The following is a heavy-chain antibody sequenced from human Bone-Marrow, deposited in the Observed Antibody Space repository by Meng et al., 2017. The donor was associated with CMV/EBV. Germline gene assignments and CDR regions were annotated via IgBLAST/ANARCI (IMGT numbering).Heavy chain of an antibody. CDR1: GFTFSDYY. CDR3: ARGGYCSSTSCPYYYYYYGMDV. D-gene: IGHD2-2*01. CDR2: ISSSSSYI. Sequence: GGSLRLSCAASGFTFSDYYMSWIRQAPGKGLEWVSSISSSSSYIYYADSVKGRFTISRDNAKNSLYLQMNSLRAEDTAVYYCARGGYCSSTSCPYYYYYYGMDVWGQGTTVTVSS. V-gene: IGHV3-11*06. J-gene: IGHJ6*02.